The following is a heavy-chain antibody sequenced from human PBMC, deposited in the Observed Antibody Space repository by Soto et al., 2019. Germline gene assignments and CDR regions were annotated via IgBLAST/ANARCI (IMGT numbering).Heavy chain of an antibody. CDR2: ISDSGDST. CDR1: GFIFSDYV. D-gene: IGHD2-15*01. V-gene: IGHV3-23*01. Sequence: PGGSLRLSCAASGFIFSDYVMSWVRQAPGKGLEWVSSISDSGDSTYSADSVKGRFTISRDNSKNTLYLQMNSLRAEDTAVYYCARKNVVVLGNYGFLWGQETLVTVSS. J-gene: IGHJ4*02. CDR3: ARKNVVVLGNYGFL.